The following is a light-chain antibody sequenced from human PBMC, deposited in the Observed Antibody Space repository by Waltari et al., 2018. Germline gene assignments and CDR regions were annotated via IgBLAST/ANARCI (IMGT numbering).Light chain of an antibody. CDR2: RVS. Sequence: DVVMTQSPLSLPVTLGQPASIICKSSQSLVFIDGNTYLSWFHQRPGQSPRRLIYRVSNRDSGVPDRFSGSGSDTEFTLTISRVEAEDVGVYWCFQGTHRPWTFGQGTKVDMK. CDR1: QSLVFIDGNTY. V-gene: IGKV2-30*01. CDR3: FQGTHRPWT. J-gene: IGKJ1*01.